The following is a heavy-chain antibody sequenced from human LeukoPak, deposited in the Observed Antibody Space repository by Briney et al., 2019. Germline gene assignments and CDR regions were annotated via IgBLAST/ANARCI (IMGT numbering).Heavy chain of an antibody. J-gene: IGHJ4*02. V-gene: IGHV3-7*01. Sequence: GGSLRLSCAASGFTFTTYWMRWVRQAPGKWPEWGANIWQDGGEKYYVDSVKGRFTISRDNAENSLFLQMDSLRDEDTAVYYCARDPGIAAAGTVGYFDFWGQGILVTVSS. CDR3: ARDPGIAAAGTVGYFDF. CDR2: IWQDGGEK. D-gene: IGHD6-13*01. CDR1: GFTFTTYW.